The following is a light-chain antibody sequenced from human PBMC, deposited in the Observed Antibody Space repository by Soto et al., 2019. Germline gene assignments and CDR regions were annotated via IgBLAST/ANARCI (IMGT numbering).Light chain of an antibody. CDR3: QSYDSSLSGWV. CDR1: SSNIGAGYD. Sequence: QSVLTQPPSVSGAPGQRVTISCTGSSSNIGAGYDVHWYQHLPGTAPKLLIYGNNNRPSGVPDRFSGSKSGTSASLAITGLQAEDEADYYCQSYDSSLSGWVLGGGTKLTVL. V-gene: IGLV1-40*01. CDR2: GNN. J-gene: IGLJ2*01.